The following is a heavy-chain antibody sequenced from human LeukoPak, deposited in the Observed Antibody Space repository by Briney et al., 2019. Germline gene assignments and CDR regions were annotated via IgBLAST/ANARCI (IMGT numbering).Heavy chain of an antibody. J-gene: IGHJ5*02. Sequence: GASVKVSCKASGYTFTSYDINWVRQATGQGLEWMGWMNPNSGNTGYAQKFQGRVTITRNTSISTAYMELRSLRSDDTAVYYCARDGSDIVVVVAATPWFDPWGQGTLVTVSS. V-gene: IGHV1-8*03. CDR2: MNPNSGNT. CDR3: ARDGSDIVVVVAATPWFDP. CDR1: GYTFTSYD. D-gene: IGHD2-15*01.